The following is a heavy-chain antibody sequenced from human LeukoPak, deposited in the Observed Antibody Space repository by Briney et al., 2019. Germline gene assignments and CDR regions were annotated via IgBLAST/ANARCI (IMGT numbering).Heavy chain of an antibody. CDR3: ARGGYCSSTSCYRINYYYMDV. Sequence: GASVKVSCKASGYTFTSYGISWVRQAPGQGLEWMGWISAYNGNTNYAQKLQGRVTMTTDTSTSTAYMELRSLRSDDTAVYYCARGGYCSSTSCYRINYYYMDVWGKGTTVTVSS. CDR1: GYTFTSYG. D-gene: IGHD2-2*01. CDR2: ISAYNGNT. V-gene: IGHV1-18*01. J-gene: IGHJ6*03.